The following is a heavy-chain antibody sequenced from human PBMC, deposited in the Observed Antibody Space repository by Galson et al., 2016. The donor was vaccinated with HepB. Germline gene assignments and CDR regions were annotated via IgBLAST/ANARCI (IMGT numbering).Heavy chain of an antibody. CDR1: GGSISGHY. Sequence: LTCTVSGGSISGHYWSWVRQPPGKGLEWIGYIYYSGSTNYNPSLKSRVTILVHTSKNQFSLKLSSVTAADTAVYYCARGPVPYYYYGMDVWGQGTTVTVSS. J-gene: IGHJ6*02. V-gene: IGHV4-59*11. CDR2: IYYSGST. CDR3: ARGPVPYYYYGMDV. D-gene: IGHD3-10*01.